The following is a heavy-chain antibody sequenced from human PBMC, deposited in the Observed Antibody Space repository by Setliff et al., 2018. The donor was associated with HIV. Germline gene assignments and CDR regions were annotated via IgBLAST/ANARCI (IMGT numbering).Heavy chain of an antibody. CDR3: VRTGSSTSWGIYYYYYMDI. J-gene: IGHJ6*03. CDR2: VYYSGTT. CDR1: GGFVSRSNYV. D-gene: IGHD3-10*01. Sequence: PSETLSLTCTLAGGFVSRSNYVWGWARQSPKKGLERIGSVYYSGTTYYNPTLKSRVSISIDTPKNQFSLKLTSMTAADTAVYYCVRTGSSTSWGIYYYYYMDIWGKGSTVTVSS. V-gene: IGHV4-39*01.